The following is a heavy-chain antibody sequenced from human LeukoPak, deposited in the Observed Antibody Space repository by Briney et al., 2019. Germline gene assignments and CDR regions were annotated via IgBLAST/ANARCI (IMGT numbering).Heavy chain of an antibody. CDR1: GGSISSGDYY. Sequence: SETLSLTCTVSGGSISSGDYYWSWIRQPPGKGLEWIGYIYYSGSTYYNPSLKSRVTISVDTSKNQFSLKLSSVTAADTAVYYCARHEDSSSWPPFDYWGQGTLVTVSS. D-gene: IGHD6-13*01. CDR2: IYYSGST. CDR3: ARHEDSSSWPPFDY. J-gene: IGHJ4*02. V-gene: IGHV4-30-4*01.